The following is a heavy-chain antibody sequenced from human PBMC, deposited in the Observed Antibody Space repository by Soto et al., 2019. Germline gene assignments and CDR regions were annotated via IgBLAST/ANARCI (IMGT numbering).Heavy chain of an antibody. CDR3: ASSGVDRQLSTWFDH. D-gene: IGHD3-3*01. J-gene: IGHJ5*02. CDR2: INPNSGGT. Sequence: GASVKVSCKASGYTFTGYYMHWVRQAPGQGLEWMGWINPNSGGTNYAQKFQGRVTMTRDTSISTAYMELSRLRSDDTAVYYCASSGVDRQLSTWFDHWGQGTLVTVSS. CDR1: GYTFTGYY. V-gene: IGHV1-2*02.